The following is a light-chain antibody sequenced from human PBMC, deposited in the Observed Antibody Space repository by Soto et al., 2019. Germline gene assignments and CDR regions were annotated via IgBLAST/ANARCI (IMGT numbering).Light chain of an antibody. CDR3: QQYNSYSGT. J-gene: IGKJ1*01. CDR1: QSISSY. CDR2: DAS. V-gene: IGKV1-5*01. Sequence: IQITQAPSALCASVGEGVTMTCRASQSISSYLNWYQQKPGKAPKLLIYDASSLESGVPSRFSGSGSGTEFTLTISSLQPDDFATYYCQQYNSYSGTFGQGTRWIS.